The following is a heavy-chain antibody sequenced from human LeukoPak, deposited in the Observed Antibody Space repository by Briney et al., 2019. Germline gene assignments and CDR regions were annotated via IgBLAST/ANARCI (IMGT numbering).Heavy chain of an antibody. V-gene: IGHV1-69*02. CDR3: ARPEADFWSGYFLY. Sequence: EASAKVSCKASGGTFSSYTISWVRQAPGQGLEWMGRIIPILGIANYAQKFQGRVTITADKSTSTAYMELSSLRSEDTAVYYCARPEADFWSGYFLYWGQGTLVTVSS. CDR1: GGTFSSYT. J-gene: IGHJ4*02. CDR2: IIPILGIA. D-gene: IGHD3-3*01.